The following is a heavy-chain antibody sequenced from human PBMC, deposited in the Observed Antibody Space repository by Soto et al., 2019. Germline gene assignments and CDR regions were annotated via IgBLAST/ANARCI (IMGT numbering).Heavy chain of an antibody. J-gene: IGHJ6*02. CDR3: AREGWPLLQTGMDV. CDR2: ISSSNRTI. CDR1: GFTFRSYS. Sequence: PVGSLRLSCAASGFTFRSYSMNWVRQARGKGLEWVSYISSSNRTINYADSVKGRFIISRDNAKNSLYLQMHSLRDEDTAVYYCAREGWPLLQTGMDVWGQGTTVTVSS. V-gene: IGHV3-48*02. D-gene: IGHD2-15*01.